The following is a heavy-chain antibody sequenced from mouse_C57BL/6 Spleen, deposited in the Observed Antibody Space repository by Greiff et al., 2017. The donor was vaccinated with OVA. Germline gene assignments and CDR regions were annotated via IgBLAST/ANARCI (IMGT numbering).Heavy chain of an antibody. CDR3: ARDRDGNSNAMDY. D-gene: IGHD2-1*01. Sequence: EVKLVESGGGLVKPGGSLKLSCAASGFTFSSYAMSWVRQTPEKRLEWVATISDGGSYTYYPDNVKGRFTISRDNAKNNLYLQMSHLKSEDTAMYYCARDRDGNSNAMDYWGQGTSVTVSA. CDR1: GFTFSSYA. J-gene: IGHJ4*01. V-gene: IGHV5-4*01. CDR2: ISDGGSYT.